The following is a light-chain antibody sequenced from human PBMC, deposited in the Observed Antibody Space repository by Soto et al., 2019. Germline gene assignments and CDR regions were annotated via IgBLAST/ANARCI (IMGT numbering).Light chain of an antibody. J-gene: IGLJ1*01. Sequence: QSALTQPAPVSGSPGQSITISCTGTSSDVGDYNYVSWYQQHPGKAPKLMIYDVSNRPSGVSNRFSGSKSDNTASLTISGLQAEDEADYYCSSYTSSSTLYVFGAGTKVTVL. CDR3: SSYTSSSTLYV. CDR2: DVS. V-gene: IGLV2-14*01. CDR1: SSDVGDYNY.